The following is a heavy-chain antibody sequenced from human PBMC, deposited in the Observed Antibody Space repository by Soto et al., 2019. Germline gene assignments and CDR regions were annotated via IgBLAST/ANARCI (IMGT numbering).Heavy chain of an antibody. V-gene: IGHV3-48*02. Sequence: GGSLRLSCAASGFTFSSYSMNWVRQAPGKGLEWVSYISSSSSTIYYADSVKGRFTISRDNAKNSLYLQMNSLRDEDTAVYYCARDTSDGYSYGFSWDWGQGTLVTVSS. CDR3: ARDTSDGYSYGFSWD. CDR2: ISSSSSTI. J-gene: IGHJ4*02. CDR1: GFTFSSYS. D-gene: IGHD5-18*01.